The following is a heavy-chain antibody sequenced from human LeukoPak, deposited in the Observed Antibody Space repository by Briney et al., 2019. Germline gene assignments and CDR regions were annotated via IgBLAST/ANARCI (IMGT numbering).Heavy chain of an antibody. V-gene: IGHV4-4*07. J-gene: IGHJ6*03. CDR1: GDSISTYS. CDR2: FSIRGST. D-gene: IGHD3-10*01. CDR3: ARALYFGELGYYYMDF. Sequence: SETLSLTCTVSGDSISTYSWTWVRQPAGKGLEWLGRFSIRGSTQYNPSLRSRVTMSADTSKNQFSLMVTSLTAADTAVYYCARALYFGELGYYYMDFWGRGTTVTVSS.